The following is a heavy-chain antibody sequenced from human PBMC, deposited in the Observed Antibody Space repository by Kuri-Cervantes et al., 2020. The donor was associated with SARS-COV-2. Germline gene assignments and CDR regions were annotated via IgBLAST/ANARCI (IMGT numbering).Heavy chain of an antibody. CDR2: ISGSGDST. V-gene: IGHV3-23*01. J-gene: IGHJ4*02. Sequence: GGSLRLSCAASGFTFSSYAMSWVRQAPGKGLERVSAISGSGDSTYQADSVKGRFTISRDNSKNTLYLQMNSLRAEDTAVYYCARDLGVAPDFWGQGTQVTVSS. CDR3: ARDLGVAPDF. D-gene: IGHD3-16*01. CDR1: GFTFSSYA.